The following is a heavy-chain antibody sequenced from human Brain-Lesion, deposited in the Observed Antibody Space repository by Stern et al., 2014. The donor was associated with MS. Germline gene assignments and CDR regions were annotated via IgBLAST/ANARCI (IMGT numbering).Heavy chain of an antibody. CDR1: GFTFSNSW. CDR2: INRDGSTT. D-gene: IGHD3-10*01. CDR3: TILSGPYDH. V-gene: IGHV3-74*02. Sequence: VQLVESGGGLVQPGGSLGLSCAASGFTFSNSWMHWVRQAPGKGLVWVSRINRDGSTTTYADSVKGRFTISRDNAKNTLYLQMSSLRAEDTAVYYCTILSGPYDHWGQGTLVTVSS. J-gene: IGHJ4*02.